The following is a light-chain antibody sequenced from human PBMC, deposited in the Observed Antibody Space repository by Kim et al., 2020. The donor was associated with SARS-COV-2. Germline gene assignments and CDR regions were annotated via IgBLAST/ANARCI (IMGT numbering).Light chain of an antibody. CDR1: GSNIGSNT. CDR2: NND. J-gene: IGLJ3*02. Sequence: QSVLTQPPSASGTPGQRVTISCSGSGSNIGSNTVNWYQQLPGTAPKLLIYNNDQRPSGVPDRFSGSKSGTSASLAISGLQSEDEADYYCAAWDDSLNGRWVFGGGTKLTVL. V-gene: IGLV1-44*01. CDR3: AAWDDSLNGRWV.